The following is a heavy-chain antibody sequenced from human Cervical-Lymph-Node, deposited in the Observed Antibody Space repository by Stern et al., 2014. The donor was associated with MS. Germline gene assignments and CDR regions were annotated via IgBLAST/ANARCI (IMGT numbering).Heavy chain of an antibody. Sequence: EVQLEESGGGLVQPGGSLRLSCEASGFAFSNYWMSWVRQAPGRGLEWVANIKQDGSEKKYVDFVKGRFTISRDNAKNSLFLQMSSLRAEDTAVYYCARERGYNYDFWFDPWGQGTLVTVSS. J-gene: IGHJ5*02. D-gene: IGHD5-18*01. CDR3: ARERGYNYDFWFDP. CDR1: GFAFSNYW. CDR2: IKQDGSEK. V-gene: IGHV3-7*01.